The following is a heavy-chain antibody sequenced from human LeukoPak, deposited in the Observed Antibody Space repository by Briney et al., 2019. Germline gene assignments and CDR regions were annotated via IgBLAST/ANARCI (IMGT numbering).Heavy chain of an antibody. V-gene: IGHV3-7*01. Sequence: GGSLTLSCAASGLTLRSHWWSWVGQAPGKGLEWVANINQDGSAKDYGGSVEGRFTISRDNAKNSLYLQMNSLTAEDTAVYFCASAPNENYFDFWGQGTLVTVSS. CDR1: GLTLRSHW. CDR2: INQDGSAK. CDR3: ASAPNENYFDF. J-gene: IGHJ4*02.